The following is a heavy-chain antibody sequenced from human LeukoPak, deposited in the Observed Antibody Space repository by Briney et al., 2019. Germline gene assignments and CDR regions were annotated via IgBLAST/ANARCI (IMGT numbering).Heavy chain of an antibody. Sequence: PGGSLRLSCVVSGFTFSTYSMNWVRQAPGKGLEWVSYISGRSSIIYYANSVKGRFTISRDNAKNSLYLQLNSLIAEDTAVYYCARADSAYYYAQDYWGQGTLVTVSS. CDR2: ISGRSSII. V-gene: IGHV3-48*01. CDR3: ARADSAYYYAQDY. J-gene: IGHJ4*02. D-gene: IGHD3-22*01. CDR1: GFTFSTYS.